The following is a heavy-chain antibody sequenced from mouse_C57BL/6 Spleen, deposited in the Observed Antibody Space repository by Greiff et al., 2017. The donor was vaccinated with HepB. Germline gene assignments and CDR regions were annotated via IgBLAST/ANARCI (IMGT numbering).Heavy chain of an antibody. J-gene: IGHJ3*01. CDR1: GFNIKDYY. V-gene: IGHV14-4*01. Sequence: VQLQQSGAELVRPGASVKLSCTASGFNIKDYYMHWVKQRPEQGLEWIGWIDPENGDTEYASKFQGKATITADTSSNTADLQLSSLTSEDTAVYYCTTRGRAYWGQGTLVTVSA. CDR2: IDPENGDT. CDR3: TTRGRAY.